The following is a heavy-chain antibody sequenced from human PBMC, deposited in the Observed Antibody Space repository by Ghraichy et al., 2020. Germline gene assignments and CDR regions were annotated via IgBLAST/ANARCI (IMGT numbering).Heavy chain of an antibody. Sequence: ESLNISCTVSGGSISSSSYYCGWIRQPPGKWLEWIGSIYYSGSTSYNPSLKSRLTISIDTSKNQLSLTLSSVTAADTAVYSCARALYCSGGSCYLPEFIDYCRPGSLLTVS. D-gene: IGHD2-15*01. CDR1: GGSISSSSYY. J-gene: IGHJ4*01. CDR3: ARALYCSGGSCYLPEFIDY. CDR2: IYYSGST. V-gene: IGHV4-39*07.